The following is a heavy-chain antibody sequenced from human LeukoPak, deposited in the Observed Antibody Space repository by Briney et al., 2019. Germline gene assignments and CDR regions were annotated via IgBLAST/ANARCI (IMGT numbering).Heavy chain of an antibody. CDR2: ISGSGGST. D-gene: IGHD2-8*01. CDR1: GFTFSSYA. Sequence: GGSLRLSCAASGFTFSSYAMSWVRQAPGKGLEWVSAISGSGGSTYYADSVKGRFTISRDNSKNTLYLQMNSLRAEDTAVYYCAKEGYCTNGVCSPPDYWGQGTLVTVSS. V-gene: IGHV3-23*01. J-gene: IGHJ4*02. CDR3: AKEGYCTNGVCSPPDY.